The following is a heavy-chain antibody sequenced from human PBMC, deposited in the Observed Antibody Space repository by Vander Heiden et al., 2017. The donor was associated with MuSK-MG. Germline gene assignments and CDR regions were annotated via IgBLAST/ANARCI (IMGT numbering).Heavy chain of an antibody. J-gene: IGHJ4*02. V-gene: IGHV4-31*03. CDR1: RRSIRSGGYY. CDR2: IYYSGST. Sequence: QVQLQESGPGLVKASQTLSLNCTVPRRSIRSGGYYWSCVRQHPGKGLEWIGYIYYSGSTYYNPSLKSRVTISVDTSKNQFSLKLSSVTAADTAVYYCARVPIVVVPAAYYFDYWGQGTLVTVSS. D-gene: IGHD2-2*01. CDR3: ARVPIVVVPAAYYFDY.